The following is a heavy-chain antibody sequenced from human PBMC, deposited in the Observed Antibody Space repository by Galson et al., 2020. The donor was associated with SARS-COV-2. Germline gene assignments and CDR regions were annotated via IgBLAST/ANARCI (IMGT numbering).Heavy chain of an antibody. CDR2: IYYSGST. CDR1: GGSISGAGYY. Sequence: ASETLSLTCTVSGGSISGAGYYWSWIRQHPGKGLEWIGYIYYSGSTYYNPSLKSRLTISVDTSKNQFSLNLGSVTAADTAVYYCARSEYYYDSSGYPLYWYFDLWGRGTLVTVSS. J-gene: IGHJ2*01. CDR3: ARSEYYYDSSGYPLYWYFDL. D-gene: IGHD3-22*01. V-gene: IGHV4-31*03.